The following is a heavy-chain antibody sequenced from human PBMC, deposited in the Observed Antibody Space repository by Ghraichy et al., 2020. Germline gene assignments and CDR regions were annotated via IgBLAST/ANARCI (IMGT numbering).Heavy chain of an antibody. J-gene: IGHJ5*02. CDR1: GGSISSSSYY. CDR3: ARQDHQLVPAAIDWFDP. Sequence: SETLSLTCTVSGGSISSSSYYWGWIRQPPGKGLEWIGSIYYSGSTYYNPSLKSRVTISVDTSKNQFSLKLSSVTAADTAVYYCARQDHQLVPAAIDWFDPWGQGTLVTVSS. CDR2: IYYSGST. D-gene: IGHD2-2*01. V-gene: IGHV4-39*01.